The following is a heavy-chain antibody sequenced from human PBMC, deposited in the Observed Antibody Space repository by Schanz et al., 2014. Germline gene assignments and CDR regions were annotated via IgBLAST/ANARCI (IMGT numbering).Heavy chain of an antibody. CDR2: ISPYNGNT. V-gene: IGHV1-18*04. CDR3: ARGGYSSGWYDRDIAHFDY. J-gene: IGHJ4*03. CDR1: GYTFSDSY. Sequence: QEQLVQSGAEVRKPGASVKVSCKASGYTFSDSYVHWVRQAPGQGLEWMGWISPYNGNTNYAPKVQGRVTMTTDTSTSTVYMELRSLTSDDSAVYYCARGGYSSGWYDRDIAHFDYWGQGTTVTVSS. D-gene: IGHD6-19*01.